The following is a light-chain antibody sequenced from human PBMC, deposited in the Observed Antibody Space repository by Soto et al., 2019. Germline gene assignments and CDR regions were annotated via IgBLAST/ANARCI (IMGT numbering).Light chain of an antibody. CDR3: QQYDTSPWT. CDR1: QSVSSSY. CDR2: GAS. Sequence: EIVLTQSAGTLSLSPGERATLSCRASQSVSSSYLAWYQQQPGQAPRLLIYGASSRATGIPDRFSGSGSGTDFTLTISRLEPVDLAVYYCQQYDTSPWTFGQGTKVEIK. J-gene: IGKJ1*01. V-gene: IGKV3-20*01.